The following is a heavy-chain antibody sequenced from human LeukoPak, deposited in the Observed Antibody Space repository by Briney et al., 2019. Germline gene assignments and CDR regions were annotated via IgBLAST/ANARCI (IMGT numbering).Heavy chain of an antibody. CDR1: GFTFSSYA. V-gene: IGHV3-23*01. Sequence: GGSLRLSCAASGFTFSSYAITWVRQAPGQGMEWVSGITNSGGSKYYGDSVKGRFTISRDNSKNTVYLQMNSLRAEDTAVYYCAKTDSSGSLTYFDFWGQGTLVTVSS. J-gene: IGHJ4*02. CDR2: ITNSGGSK. CDR3: AKTDSSGSLTYFDF. D-gene: IGHD3-22*01.